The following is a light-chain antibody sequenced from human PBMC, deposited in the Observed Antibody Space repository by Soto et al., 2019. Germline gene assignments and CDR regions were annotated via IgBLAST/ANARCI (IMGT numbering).Light chain of an antibody. J-gene: IGKJ2*01. CDR1: QRITTY. CDR3: QQSFSIPYT. Sequence: DIQMTQSPSSLSSSIGDTVTISCRASQRITTYLNWFQQKPGKAPKLLIYGTSTLQSGVPSKFRGSTSGTEFTLTINNLQPEDFATYYCQQSFSIPYTFGQGTRLEIK. V-gene: IGKV1-39*01. CDR2: GTS.